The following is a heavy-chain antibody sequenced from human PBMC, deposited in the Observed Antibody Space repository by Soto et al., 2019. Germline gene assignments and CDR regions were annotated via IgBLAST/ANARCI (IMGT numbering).Heavy chain of an antibody. J-gene: IGHJ5*02. CDR3: ARADFDWFSNWFDP. D-gene: IGHD3-9*01. CDR1: GGSISSGGYY. V-gene: IGHV4-31*03. CDR2: IYYSGST. Sequence: HVQLQESGPGLVKPSQTLSLTCTVSGGSISSGGYYWSWIRQHPGKGLEWIGYIYYSGSTYYNPSLKSRVTISLDTSKNQFSLKLSSMTAADTAVYYCARADFDWFSNWFDPWGQGTLVTVSS.